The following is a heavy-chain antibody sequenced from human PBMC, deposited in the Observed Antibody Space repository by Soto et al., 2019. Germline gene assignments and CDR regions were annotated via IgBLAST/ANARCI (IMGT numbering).Heavy chain of an antibody. J-gene: IGHJ5*02. CDR2: ISAYNGNT. CDR1: GYTFTSYG. D-gene: IGHD2-21*02. V-gene: IGHV1-18*01. Sequence: VKVSCKASGYTFTSYGISWVRQAPGQGLEWMGWISAYNGNTNYAQKLQGRVTMTTDTSTSTAYMELRSLRSDDTAVYYCARDSPHCGGDCYPQNWFDPWGQGTLVTVSS. CDR3: ARDSPHCGGDCYPQNWFDP.